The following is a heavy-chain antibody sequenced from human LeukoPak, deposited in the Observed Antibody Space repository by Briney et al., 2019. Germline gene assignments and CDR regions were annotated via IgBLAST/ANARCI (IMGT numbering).Heavy chain of an antibody. J-gene: IGHJ4*02. CDR2: IYSGGST. CDR3: ARDRDGYNPDY. Sequence: PGGSLRLSCAASGFTVSSNYMSWVRQAPGKGLEWVSVIYSGGSTYYADFVKGRFTISRDNSKNTLYLQMNSLRAEDTAVYYCARDRDGYNPDYWGQGTLVTVSS. V-gene: IGHV3-53*01. CDR1: GFTVSSNY. D-gene: IGHD5-24*01.